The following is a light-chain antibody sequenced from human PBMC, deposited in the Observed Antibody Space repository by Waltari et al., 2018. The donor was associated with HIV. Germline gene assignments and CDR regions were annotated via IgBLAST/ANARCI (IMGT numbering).Light chain of an antibody. CDR2: RNN. V-gene: IGLV1-47*01. Sequence: QSVLTQPPSASGTPGQRVTISCSGSSSNIGSNYVYWYQQLPGTAPKLLLYRNNPRPSGVPDRFSGSKSGTSASLAISGLRSEDEADYYCAAWDDSLSGSYVFGTGTKVTVL. J-gene: IGLJ1*01. CDR1: SSNIGSNY. CDR3: AAWDDSLSGSYV.